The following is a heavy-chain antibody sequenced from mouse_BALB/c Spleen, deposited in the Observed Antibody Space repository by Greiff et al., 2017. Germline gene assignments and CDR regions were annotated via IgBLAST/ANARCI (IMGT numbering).Heavy chain of an antibody. CDR1: GFNIKDTY. V-gene: IGHV14-3*02. Sequence: VQLQQSGAELVKPGASVKLSCTASGFNIKDTYMHWVKQRPEQGLEWIGRIDPANGNTKYDPKFQGKATITADTSSNTAYLQLSSLTSEDTAVYYCARDGSSYWYFDVWGAGTTVTVSS. CDR3: ARDGSSYWYFDV. D-gene: IGHD1-1*01. J-gene: IGHJ1*01. CDR2: IDPANGNT.